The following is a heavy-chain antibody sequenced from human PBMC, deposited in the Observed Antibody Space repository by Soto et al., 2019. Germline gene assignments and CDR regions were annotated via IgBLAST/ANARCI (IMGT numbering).Heavy chain of an antibody. J-gene: IGHJ4*02. V-gene: IGHV3-30*18. CDR1: GFTFSSYG. CDR2: ISYDGSNK. Sequence: PGGSLRLSCAASGFTFSSYGMHWVRQAPGKGLEWVAVISYDGSNKYYADSVKGRFTISRDNSKNTLYLQMNSLRAEDTAVYYCAKDTPVFDYWGQGTLVTVSS. CDR3: AKDTPVFDY.